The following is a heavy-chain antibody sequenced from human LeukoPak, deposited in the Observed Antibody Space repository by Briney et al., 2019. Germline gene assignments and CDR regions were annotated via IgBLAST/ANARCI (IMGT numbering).Heavy chain of an antibody. J-gene: IGHJ6*03. V-gene: IGHV4-4*07. CDR3: AREGTGRFLEWLNYYYYMDV. CDR2: IYTSGST. CDR1: GGSISSYY. Sequence: SETLSLTCTVSGGSISSYYWSWIRQPAGKGLEWIGRIYTSGSTNYNPSLKSRVTISVDTSKNQFSLKLSSVTAADTAVYYCAREGTGRFLEWLNYYYYMDVWGKGTTVTVSS. D-gene: IGHD3-3*01.